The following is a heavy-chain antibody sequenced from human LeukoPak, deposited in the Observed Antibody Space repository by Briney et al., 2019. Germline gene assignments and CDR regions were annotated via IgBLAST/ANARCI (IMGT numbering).Heavy chain of an antibody. D-gene: IGHD3-16*02. CDR3: TTLNYVWGTYPPDY. V-gene: IGHV3-73*01. Sequence: GSLKLSCAASGFNFSGSAIHWVRQASGKGLEWVGRTRNKAHNYATAYAASVQGRFSISRDESKTTAYLQMNSLKTEDTAVYYCTTLNYVWGTYPPDYWGQGTLVTVSS. J-gene: IGHJ4*02. CDR1: GFNFSGSA. CDR2: TRNKAHNYAT.